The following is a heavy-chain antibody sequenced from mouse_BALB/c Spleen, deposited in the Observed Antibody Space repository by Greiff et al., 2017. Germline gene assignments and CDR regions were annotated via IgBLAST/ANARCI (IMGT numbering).Heavy chain of an antibody. CDR3: NAFITTSDY. V-gene: IGHV14-4*02. CDR1: GFNIKDYY. J-gene: IGHJ2*01. Sequence: EVQLQQSGAELVRSGASVKLSCTASGFNIKDYYMHWVKQRPEQGLEWIGWIDPENGDTEYAPKFQGKATMTADTSSNTAYLQLSSLTSEDTAAYYCNAFITTSDYWGQGTTLTVSS. D-gene: IGHD1-1*01. CDR2: IDPENGDT.